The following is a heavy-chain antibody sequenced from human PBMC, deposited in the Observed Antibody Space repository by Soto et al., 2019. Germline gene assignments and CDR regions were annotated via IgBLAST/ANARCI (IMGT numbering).Heavy chain of an antibody. V-gene: IGHV3-30-3*01. J-gene: IGHJ4*01. Sequence: GGSLRLSCAASGFTFSSYAMHWVRQAPGKGLEWVAVISYDGSNKYYADSVKGRFTISRDNSKNTLYLQMNSLRAEDTAVYYCAREGRAIDYWGHGTLVTVSS. CDR2: ISYDGSNK. CDR3: AREGRAIDY. CDR1: GFTFSSYA.